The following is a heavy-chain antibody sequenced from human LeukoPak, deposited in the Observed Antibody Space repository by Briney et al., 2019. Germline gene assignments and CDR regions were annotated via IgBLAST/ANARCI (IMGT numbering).Heavy chain of an antibody. CDR1: GGSISSYY. D-gene: IGHD2-15*01. J-gene: IGHJ6*02. V-gene: IGHV4-59*01. Sequence: SETLSLTCTVSGGSISSYYWSWIRQPPGKGLEWIGYIYYSGSTNYNPSLKSRVTISVDTSKNQFSLQLRSVTAAETAVYYCARGDVVVVAATPRYYYGMDVWGQGTTVTVSS. CDR2: IYYSGST. CDR3: ARGDVVVVAATPRYYYGMDV.